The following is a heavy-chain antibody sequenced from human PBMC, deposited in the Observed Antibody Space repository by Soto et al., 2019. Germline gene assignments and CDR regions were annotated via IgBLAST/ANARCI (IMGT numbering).Heavy chain of an antibody. J-gene: IGHJ1*01. Sequence: PSETLSLTCTVSGGSISSSSYYWGWIRQPPGKGLEWIGSTYYSGSTYYNPSLKSRVTISVDTSKNQFSLKLSSVTAADTAVYYCARSYYDFWSGYYTLRVEVTAIDAEYFQHWGQGTLVTVSS. CDR3: ARSYYDFWSGYYTLRVEVTAIDAEYFQH. V-gene: IGHV4-39*01. D-gene: IGHD3-3*01. CDR1: GGSISSSSYY. CDR2: TYYSGST.